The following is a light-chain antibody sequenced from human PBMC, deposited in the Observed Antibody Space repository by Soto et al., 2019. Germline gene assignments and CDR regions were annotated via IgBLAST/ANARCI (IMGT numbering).Light chain of an antibody. CDR3: MQTLQTPWK. CDR2: LGS. Sequence: DFVMTQSPLSLPVTPGEPASISCRSSQSLLHSNGYNYLDWYLQKPGQSPQLLIYLGSNRASGVPDRLSGSGSGTDFTLKISRVEAGDVGVYYCMQTLQTPWKFGQGTKVEIK. J-gene: IGKJ1*01. CDR1: QSLLHSNGYNY. V-gene: IGKV2-28*01.